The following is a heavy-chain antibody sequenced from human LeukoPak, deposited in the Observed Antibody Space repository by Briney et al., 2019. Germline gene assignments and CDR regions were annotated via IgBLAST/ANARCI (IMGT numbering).Heavy chain of an antibody. J-gene: IGHJ4*02. V-gene: IGHV4-59*01. D-gene: IGHD2-2*02. CDR1: GGSLSSFY. CDR3: ARVESGCSSTSCYTGFSGLFDY. CDR2: IYYTGST. Sequence: PSETLSLTCTVSGGSLSSFYWSWIRQPPGKGLEWIGYIYYTGSTNYNPSLKSRVTISVDTSKNQFSLKLSSVTAADTAVYYCARVESGCSSTSCYTGFSGLFDYWGQGTLVTVSS.